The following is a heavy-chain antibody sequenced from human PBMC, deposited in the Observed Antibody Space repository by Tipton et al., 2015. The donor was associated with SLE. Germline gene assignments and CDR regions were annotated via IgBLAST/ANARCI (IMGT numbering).Heavy chain of an antibody. J-gene: IGHJ4*02. CDR2: IYYSGST. CDR3: ARHTGTSWSFGGDY. Sequence: TLSLTCTVSGGSISSYYWSWIRQPPGKGLEWIGYIYYSGSTNYNPSLNSRVTISADTSENQFSLKLNSVTAADTAVYYCARHTGTSWSFGGDYWGQGTLVTVSA. V-gene: IGHV4-59*08. D-gene: IGHD2-2*01. CDR1: GGSISSYY.